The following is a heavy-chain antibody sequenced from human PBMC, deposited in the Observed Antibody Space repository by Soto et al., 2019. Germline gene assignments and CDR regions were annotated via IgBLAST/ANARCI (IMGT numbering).Heavy chain of an antibody. J-gene: IGHJ4*02. CDR3: AAGIGITFGGVTREFDY. Sequence: SVKVSCKVSGGSFTTLAFSWVRQAPGQGFEWMGRIIPLFGTPNYAQGFQGRVAIFADESTNTTYMELSSLTSEDPAVYYCAAGIGITFGGVTREFDYWGQGTLVTVSS. CDR2: IIPLFGTP. CDR1: GGSFTTLA. D-gene: IGHD3-16*01. V-gene: IGHV1-69*13.